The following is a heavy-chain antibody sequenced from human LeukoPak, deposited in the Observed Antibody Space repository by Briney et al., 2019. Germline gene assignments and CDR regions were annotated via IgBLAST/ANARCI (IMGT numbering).Heavy chain of an antibody. J-gene: IGHJ3*02. D-gene: IGHD6-6*01. V-gene: IGHV3-74*03. Sequence: GGSLRLSCAASGFTISSYWMHWVRQAPGKGLVWVSRINSDGSRTTYADSVKGRFTISRDNAKNTLYLLMNSLRAEDTAVYYCASLFLCYGCSSSSDSFDIWGQGTMVTVSS. CDR2: INSDGSRT. CDR1: GFTISSYW. CDR3: ASLFLCYGCSSSSDSFDI.